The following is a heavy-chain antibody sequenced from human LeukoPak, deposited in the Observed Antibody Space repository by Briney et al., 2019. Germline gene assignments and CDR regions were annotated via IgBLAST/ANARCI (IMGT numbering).Heavy chain of an antibody. CDR1: GFTFSSYA. V-gene: IGHV3-23*01. CDR2: ISGSGGST. J-gene: IGHJ5*02. Sequence: PGGSLRLSCAASGFTFSSYAMSWVRQAPGKGLEWVSAISGSGGSTYYADSVKGRFTISRDNPRNTLYLQMNSLRAEDTAVYYCARERRYYYGSGSPMGLDPWGQGTLVTVSS. CDR3: ARERRYYYGSGSPMGLDP. D-gene: IGHD3-10*01.